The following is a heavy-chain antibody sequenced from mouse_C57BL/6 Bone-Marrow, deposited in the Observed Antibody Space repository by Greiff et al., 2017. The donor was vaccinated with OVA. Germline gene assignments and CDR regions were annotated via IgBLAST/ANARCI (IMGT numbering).Heavy chain of an antibody. J-gene: IGHJ4*01. CDR1: GFTFSDYG. CDR3: ARSYYYGSSYDYAMDY. Sequence: EVQRVESGGGLVKPGGSLKLSCAASGFTFSDYGMHWVRQAPEKGLEWVAYISSGSSTIYYADTVKGRFTISRDNAKNTLFLQMTSLRSEDTAMYYCARSYYYGSSYDYAMDYWGQGTSVTVSS. V-gene: IGHV5-17*01. CDR2: ISSGSSTI. D-gene: IGHD1-1*01.